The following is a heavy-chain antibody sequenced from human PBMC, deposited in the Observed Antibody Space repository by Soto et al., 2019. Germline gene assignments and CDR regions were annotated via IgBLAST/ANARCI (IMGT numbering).Heavy chain of an antibody. J-gene: IGHJ4*02. Sequence: SETLSLTCAVSGGSISGSYYYWGWLRQSPGRGPEWIGSVFYTGFTSYNPSLESRVTVSVDTSKNQFSLKVSAVTAADTAVYYCASSQKGYNWNYFDRWGQGALVTVSS. CDR3: ASSQKGYNWNYFDR. D-gene: IGHD1-20*01. V-gene: IGHV4-39*01. CDR1: GGSISGSYYY. CDR2: VFYTGFT.